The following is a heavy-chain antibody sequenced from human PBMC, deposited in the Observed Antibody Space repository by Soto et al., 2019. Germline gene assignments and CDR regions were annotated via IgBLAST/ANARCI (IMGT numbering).Heavy chain of an antibody. CDR1: GFTFTRYS. CDR3: ARESEDLTSNFDY. CDR2: ISSTTNYI. Sequence: GALRLSCAASGFTFTRYSMNWVRQAPGKGLEWVSSISSTTNYIYYADSMKGRFTVSRDNAKNSVYLEMNSLSAEDTALYYCARESEDLTSNFDYWGQGTLVTVSS. V-gene: IGHV3-21*01. J-gene: IGHJ4*02.